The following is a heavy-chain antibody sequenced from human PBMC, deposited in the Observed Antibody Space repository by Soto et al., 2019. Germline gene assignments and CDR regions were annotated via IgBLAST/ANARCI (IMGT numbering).Heavy chain of an antibody. CDR3: ARGEGRWFGDYYGMDV. CDR2: IIPIFGTA. CDR1: GGTFSSYA. D-gene: IGHD3-10*01. Sequence: QVQLVQSGAEVKKPGSSVKVSCKASGGTFSSYAISWVRQAPGQGLEWMGGIIPIFGTANYAQKFQGRVTITADESTSTTYMELSSLRSEDTAVYYCARGEGRWFGDYYGMDVWGQGTTVTVSS. V-gene: IGHV1-69*01. J-gene: IGHJ6*02.